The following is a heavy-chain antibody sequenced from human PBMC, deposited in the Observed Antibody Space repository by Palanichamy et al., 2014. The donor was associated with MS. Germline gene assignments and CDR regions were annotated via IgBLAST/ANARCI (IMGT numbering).Heavy chain of an antibody. V-gene: IGHV4-30-4*01. CDR3: ARTFGVEGYYFDY. CDR1: GGSIRSGDYY. CDR2: IYYSGNT. J-gene: IGHJ4*02. D-gene: IGHD3-3*01. Sequence: QVQLQESGPGLVKPSQTLSLTCTVSGGSIRSGDYYWSWIRQPPGKGLEWIGYIYYSGNTYYNPSLKSRVTILIDTSKNQFSLKLSSVTAADTAVYYCARTFGVEGYYFDYWGQGTLVTVSS.